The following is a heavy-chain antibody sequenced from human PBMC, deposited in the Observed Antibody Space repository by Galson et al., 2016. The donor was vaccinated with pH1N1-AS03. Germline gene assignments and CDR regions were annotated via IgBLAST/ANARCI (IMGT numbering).Heavy chain of an antibody. Sequence: SLRLSCAASGFTFSSYSMNWVCQAPGEGLEWVSAISGSGVDTYYADSVRGRFTISRDNSKNTLYLQMNSLRVEDTALYFCAKEVGPGALYGTDVWGQGTTVTVS. CDR3: AKEVGPGALYGTDV. V-gene: IGHV3-23*01. CDR2: ISGSGVDT. J-gene: IGHJ6*02. CDR1: GFTFSSYS. D-gene: IGHD2-2*01.